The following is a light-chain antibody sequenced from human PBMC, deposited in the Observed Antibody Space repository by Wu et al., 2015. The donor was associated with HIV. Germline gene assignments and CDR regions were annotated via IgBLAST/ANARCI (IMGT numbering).Light chain of an antibody. Sequence: EIVLTQSPATLSLSPGERATLSCRASQSISNYLAWYQQKPGQAPRLLIYDASNRATGIPARFSGSGSGKDFTLTITRLEPEDFAVYYCQQYSDSPRTFGQGTEGGIQT. CDR3: QQYSDSPRT. CDR1: QSISNY. V-gene: IGKV3-11*01. CDR2: DAS. J-gene: IGKJ1*01.